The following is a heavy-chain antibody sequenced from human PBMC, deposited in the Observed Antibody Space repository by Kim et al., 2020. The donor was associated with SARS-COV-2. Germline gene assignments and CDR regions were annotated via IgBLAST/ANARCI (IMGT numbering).Heavy chain of an antibody. Sequence: NSADPMKGRFTISRDTSKNTRYLKLNSLRAEDTAVYYCAKGLYCGLCDFWGQGTQVTVSS. CDR3: AKGLYCGLCDF. D-gene: IGHD1-26*01. V-gene: IGHV3-23*01. J-gene: IGHJ4*02.